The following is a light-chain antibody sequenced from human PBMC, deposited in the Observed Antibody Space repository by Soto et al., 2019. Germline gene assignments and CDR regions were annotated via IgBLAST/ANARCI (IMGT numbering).Light chain of an antibody. CDR2: AAS. CDR3: QQSYSAPLT. CDR1: QSISSY. J-gene: IGKJ4*01. V-gene: IGKV1-39*01. Sequence: DIQMTQSPSSLSASVGDRVTITCRASQSISSYLNWYQQKPGKAPKLLIYAASSLQSGVPSRFSGSGSGTDFALPISSLQPEDVATYYCQQSYSAPLTFGGGNKVEI.